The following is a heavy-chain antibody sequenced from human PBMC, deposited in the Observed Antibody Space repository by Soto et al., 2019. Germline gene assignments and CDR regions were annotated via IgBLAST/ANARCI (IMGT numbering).Heavy chain of an antibody. CDR2: IDSDGSTT. D-gene: IGHD2-8*01. CDR1: GLTFSGFW. J-gene: IGHJ4*02. CDR3: ARVMDRQWSHASLQIDS. V-gene: IGHV3-74*01. Sequence: EVLLVESGGGSVQPGGSLRLSCAASGLTFSGFWMHWVRQVPGKGLVWVSRIDSDGSTTRYAGSVKGRFTISRDNAKNMLYLQMASLGVEDTAVYYCARVMDRQWSHASLQIDSWGQGTLVTVSS.